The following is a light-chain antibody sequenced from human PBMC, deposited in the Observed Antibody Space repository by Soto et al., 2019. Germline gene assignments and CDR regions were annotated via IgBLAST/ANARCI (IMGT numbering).Light chain of an antibody. J-gene: IGKJ4*01. CDR1: QSVHSY. V-gene: IGKV3-11*01. Sequence: EIVLTQSPATLSLSPGDRATLFCRASQSVHSYLAWYRLKPGQAPRLLIYDASNRATGIPARFSGSGSGTDFILTISSLEPEDFAVYYCQQRSNWPLTFGGGTRVEIK. CDR3: QQRSNWPLT. CDR2: DAS.